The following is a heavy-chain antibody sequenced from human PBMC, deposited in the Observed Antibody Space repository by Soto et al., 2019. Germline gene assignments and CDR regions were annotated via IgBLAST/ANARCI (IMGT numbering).Heavy chain of an antibody. CDR1: GGSFSGYY. Sequence: SETLSLTCAVYGGSFSGYYWSWIRQPPGKGLEWIGEINHSGSTNYNPSLKSRVTISVDTSKNQFSLKLSSVTAADTAVYYCARAPYYYDSSGYFHQATRENFDYWAQGTLVTVSS. CDR3: ARAPYYYDSSGYFHQATRENFDY. D-gene: IGHD3-22*01. V-gene: IGHV4-34*01. J-gene: IGHJ4*02. CDR2: INHSGST.